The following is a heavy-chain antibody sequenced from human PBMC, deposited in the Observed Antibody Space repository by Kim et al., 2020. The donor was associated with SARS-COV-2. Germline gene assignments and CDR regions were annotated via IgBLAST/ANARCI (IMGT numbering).Heavy chain of an antibody. V-gene: IGHV4-39*01. CDR3: APVLSRGYSGYGVD. CDR1: GGSISSSSYY. Sequence: SETLSLTCTVSGGSISSSSYYWGWIRQPPGKGLEWIGSIYYSGSTYYNPSLKSRVTISVDTSKNQFSLKLSSVTAADTAVYYCAPVLSRGYSGYGVDWGQGTLVTVSS. CDR2: IYYSGST. D-gene: IGHD5-12*01. J-gene: IGHJ4*02.